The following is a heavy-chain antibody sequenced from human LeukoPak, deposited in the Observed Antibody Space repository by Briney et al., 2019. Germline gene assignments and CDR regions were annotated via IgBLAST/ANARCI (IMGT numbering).Heavy chain of an antibody. D-gene: IGHD3-22*01. CDR2: IIPILGIA. CDR3: ATYSTYYYDSSGYYHNWFDP. CDR1: GGTFSSYA. J-gene: IGHJ5*02. Sequence: ASVKVSCKASGGTFSSYAISWVRQAPGQGLEWMGRIIPILGIANYAQKFQGRVTITTDESTSTAYMELSSLRSEDTAVYYCATYSTYYYDSSGYYHNWFDPWGQGTLVTVSS. V-gene: IGHV1-69*04.